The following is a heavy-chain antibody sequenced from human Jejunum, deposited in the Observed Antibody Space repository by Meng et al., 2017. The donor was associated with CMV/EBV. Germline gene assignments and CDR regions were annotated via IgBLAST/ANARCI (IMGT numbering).Heavy chain of an antibody. CDR1: GFTFSSHS. V-gene: IGHV3-21*06. J-gene: IGHJ6*02. CDR3: AREGELDYGDYGV. CDR2: ISGFSTYI. D-gene: IGHD4-17*01. Sequence: SGFTFSSHSVAWVRQAPGKGLEWVSSISGFSTYIYYADSVKGRFNISRDNTKNSVYLQMNNLRAEDTAVYYCAREGELDYGDYGVWGQGTSVTVSS.